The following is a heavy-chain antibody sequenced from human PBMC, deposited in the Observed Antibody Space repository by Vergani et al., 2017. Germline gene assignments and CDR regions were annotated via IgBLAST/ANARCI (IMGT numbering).Heavy chain of an antibody. CDR1: GDSISAYY. CDR3: TGDTHSWQRADY. Sequence: QVQLQESGPGLVKPSETLSLTCTVSGDSISAYYWSWIRQPPGTGLEWIGYIHYTGSTNYNPSLKSRVTISLDTSKNQFSLRLSSVTAADTAVYYCTGDTHSWQRADYWGQGTLVTVSS. J-gene: IGHJ4*02. D-gene: IGHD6-13*01. V-gene: IGHV4-59*01. CDR2: IHYTGST.